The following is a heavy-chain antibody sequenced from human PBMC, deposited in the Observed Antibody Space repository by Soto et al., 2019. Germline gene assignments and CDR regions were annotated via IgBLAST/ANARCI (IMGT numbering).Heavy chain of an antibody. CDR2: IIPIFGTA. CDR1: GGTFSSYA. V-gene: IGHV1-69*01. D-gene: IGHD2-15*01. J-gene: IGHJ6*04. Sequence: QVQLVQSGAEVKKPGSSVKVSCKAPGGTFSSYAISWVRQAPGHGLEWMGGIIPIFGTANYAQKFQGRVTITADESTSTGYMELSRLRSEDTAVYYCARSQGGSSSLDIYYYYYYGMDVWGKGTKVTVSS. CDR3: ARSQGGSSSLDIYYYYYYGMDV.